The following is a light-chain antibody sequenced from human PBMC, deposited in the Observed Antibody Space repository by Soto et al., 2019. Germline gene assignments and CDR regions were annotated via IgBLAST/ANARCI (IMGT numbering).Light chain of an antibody. J-gene: IGKJ3*01. CDR2: ASS. Sequence: DIQMTQSPSSLSASVGDRVTITCRASQGVTYYLAWYHQKPGKAPSLLIYASSTLHSGVPSRFSGSGSGPDFTLTISGLQPEDIGTYYCQQYDTAPFTFGPGTKVNIK. CDR1: QGVTYY. V-gene: IGKV1-27*01. CDR3: QQYDTAPFT.